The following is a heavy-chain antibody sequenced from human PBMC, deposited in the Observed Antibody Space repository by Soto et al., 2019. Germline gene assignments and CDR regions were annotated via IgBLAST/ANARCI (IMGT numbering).Heavy chain of an antibody. D-gene: IGHD6-6*01. V-gene: IGHV4-34*01. CDR1: GGSFSGYY. Sequence: PSETLSLTCAVYGGSFSGYYWSWIRQPPGKGLEWIGEINHSGSTNYNPSLKSRVTISVDTSKNQFSLKLSSVTAADTAVYYCARDPAARQREGDNWFDPWGQGTLVTVSS. CDR3: ARDPAARQREGDNWFDP. CDR2: INHSGST. J-gene: IGHJ5*02.